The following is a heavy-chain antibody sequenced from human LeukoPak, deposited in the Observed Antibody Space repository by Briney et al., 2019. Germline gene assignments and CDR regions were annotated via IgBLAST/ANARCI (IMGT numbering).Heavy chain of an antibody. D-gene: IGHD4-17*01. CDR3: VGDMTTTTTCYLQH. Sequence: PGGSLRLSCAASGFIFRTYSMNWVRQAPGKGLEWVSSISSSSKHMYYADSVKGRFSISRDDAKSSLFLQMNGLRAEDTAVYYCVGDMTTTTTCYLQHWGQGTLVTVSS. CDR1: GFIFRTYS. J-gene: IGHJ1*01. CDR2: ISSSSKHM. V-gene: IGHV3-21*01.